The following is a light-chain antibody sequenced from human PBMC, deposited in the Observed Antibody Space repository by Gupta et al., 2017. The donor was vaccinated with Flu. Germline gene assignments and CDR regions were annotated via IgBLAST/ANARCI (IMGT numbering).Light chain of an antibody. CDR2: GAA. Sequence: GERATLSCRASQNLSSSYLSWYQQRPGQAPRLLIYGAARRATGIPDRFSGRGSGTDFTLIISRLEPEDFAVYYCQQYGYSPWTFGQGAKVEIK. V-gene: IGKV3-20*01. J-gene: IGKJ1*01. CDR3: QQYGYSPWT. CDR1: QNLSSSY.